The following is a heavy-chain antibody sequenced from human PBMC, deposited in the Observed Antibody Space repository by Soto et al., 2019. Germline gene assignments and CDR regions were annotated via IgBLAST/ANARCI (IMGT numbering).Heavy chain of an antibody. D-gene: IGHD1-26*01. J-gene: IGHJ4*02. CDR1: GGTFSSYS. Sequence: QVQLVQSGAEVKKPGSSVKVSCKASGGTFSSYSINRVRQAPGQGLEWMGEIIPIFGTANYAQKFQGRVTITAGESTSTAYMELSSLRSEDTAVYYCARDGGRHSGGIDYWGQGTLVTVSS. CDR2: IIPIFGTA. CDR3: ARDGGRHSGGIDY. V-gene: IGHV1-69*01.